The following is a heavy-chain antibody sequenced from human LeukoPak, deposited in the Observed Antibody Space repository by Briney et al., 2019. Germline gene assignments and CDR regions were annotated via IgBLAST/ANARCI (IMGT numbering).Heavy chain of an antibody. V-gene: IGHV3-21*01. CDR1: GFTFSSYS. J-gene: IGHJ4*02. CDR2: ISSSSSYI. Sequence: GGSLRLSCAASGFTFSSYSMNWVRQAPGKGLEWVSSISSSSSYIYYADSVKGRFTISRDNAKNSLYLQMNSLRAEDTAVYYCAREGGRGYYDSSGYLDHWGQGTLVTVSS. D-gene: IGHD3-22*01. CDR3: AREGGRGYYDSSGYLDH.